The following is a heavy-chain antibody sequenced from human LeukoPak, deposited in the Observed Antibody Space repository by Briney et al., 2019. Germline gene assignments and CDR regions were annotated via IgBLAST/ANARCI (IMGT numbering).Heavy chain of an antibody. CDR1: GYTFSSYA. J-gene: IGHJ6*03. CDR3: ARTNIGVSRPNRDYYYMDV. CDR2: IIPNIGNA. D-gene: IGHD3-3*01. V-gene: IGHV1-69*13. Sequence: SVKVSCKASGYTFSSYAISWVRQAPGQGLEWMGWIIPNIGNANYAQKFQGRVTITADESTSTAYMELSSLRSEDTAVYYCARTNIGVSRPNRDYYYMDVWGKGTTVTVSS.